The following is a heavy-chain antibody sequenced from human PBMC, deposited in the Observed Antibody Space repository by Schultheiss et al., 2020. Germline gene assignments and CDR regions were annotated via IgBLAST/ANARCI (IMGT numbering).Heavy chain of an antibody. Sequence: SGPTLVKPTQTLTLTCTFSGFSLSTSGVGVGWIRQPPGKALEWLALIYWNDDKRYSPSLKSRLTITKDTSKNHVVLTMTNMDPVDTATYYCAHSGGYYYYYGMDVWGQGTTVTVSS. CDR2: IYWNDDK. CDR1: GFSLSTSGVG. D-gene: IGHD4-23*01. CDR3: AHSGGYYYYYGMDV. V-gene: IGHV2-5*01. J-gene: IGHJ6*02.